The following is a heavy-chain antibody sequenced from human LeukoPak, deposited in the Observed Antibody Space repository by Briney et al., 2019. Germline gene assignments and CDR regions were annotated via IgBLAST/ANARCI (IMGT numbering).Heavy chain of an antibody. CDR3: ARDRVGAMDFDY. J-gene: IGHJ4*02. Sequence: SETLSLTCTVSGGSIGWDYWSWIRQSAGKGLEWIGRIYKSGTTNYNPSFRSRVTMSVDTSKNHFSLTLTSVTAADTAVYYCARDRVGAMDFDYWGQGTLVTVSS. D-gene: IGHD1-26*01. V-gene: IGHV4-4*07. CDR1: GGSIGWDY. CDR2: IYKSGTT.